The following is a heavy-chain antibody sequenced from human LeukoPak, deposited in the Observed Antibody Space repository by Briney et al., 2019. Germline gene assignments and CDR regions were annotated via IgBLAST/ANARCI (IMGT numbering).Heavy chain of an antibody. J-gene: IGHJ4*02. D-gene: IGHD2-2*01. CDR1: GYTFTGYY. CDR3: ARETHVVPAAHFDY. CDR2: INPNSGGT. V-gene: IGHV1-2*02. Sequence: ASVKVSCKASGYTFTGYYMHWVRQAPGQGLEWMGWINPNSGGTNYAQKFQGRVTMTRDTSISTAYMELSRLRSDDTAVYYCARETHVVPAAHFDYWGQGTLVTVSS.